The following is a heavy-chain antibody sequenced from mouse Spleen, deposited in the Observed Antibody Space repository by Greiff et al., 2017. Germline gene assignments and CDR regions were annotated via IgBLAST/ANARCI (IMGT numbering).Heavy chain of an antibody. J-gene: IGHJ4*01. Sequence: QVQLQQSGAELVKPGASVKMSCKASGYTFTSYWITWVKQRPGQGLEWIGDIYPGSGSTNYNEKFKSKATLTVDTSSSTAYMQLSSLTSEDSAVYYCARFYRYEGYYAMDYWGQGTSVTVSS. CDR2: IYPGSGST. CDR3: ARFYRYEGYYAMDY. V-gene: IGHV1-55*01. CDR1: GYTFTSYW. D-gene: IGHD2-14*01.